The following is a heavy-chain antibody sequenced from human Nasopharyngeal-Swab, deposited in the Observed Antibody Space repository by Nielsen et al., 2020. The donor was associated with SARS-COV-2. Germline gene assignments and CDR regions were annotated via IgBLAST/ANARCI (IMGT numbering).Heavy chain of an antibody. CDR2: IYGGGTT. V-gene: IGHV3-53*01. D-gene: IGHD5-24*01. J-gene: IGHJ4*02. Sequence: GGSLRLSCAASGLTVTNIHMNWIRQAPGKCIEWVSVIYGGGTTEYEDSVRGGFTISRERSGKTLYLQMNSLRDDDTAIYYGARDPRGDGYSFFDYWGQGTEVTVSS. CDR3: ARDPRGDGYSFFDY. CDR1: GLTVTNIH.